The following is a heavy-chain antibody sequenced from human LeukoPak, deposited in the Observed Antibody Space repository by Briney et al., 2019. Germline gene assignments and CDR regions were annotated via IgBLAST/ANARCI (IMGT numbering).Heavy chain of an antibody. J-gene: IGHJ4*02. V-gene: IGHV3-33*03. CDR3: ASRMGATGY. D-gene: IGHD1-26*01. CDR2: IWYGGSKN. Sequence: GRSLRLSGTTSGFTFNDYGMDRVRQAPGKGREWGAVIWYGGSKNYYADSVKGRFTISRAHAKNSLYLQMNSLRAEDTAVYSCASRMGATGYWGQGTLVTVSS. CDR1: GFTFNDYG.